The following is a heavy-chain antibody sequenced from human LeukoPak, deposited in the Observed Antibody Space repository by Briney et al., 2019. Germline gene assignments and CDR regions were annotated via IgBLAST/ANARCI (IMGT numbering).Heavy chain of an antibody. CDR2: IYWNDEK. V-gene: IGHV2-5*01. CDR1: GFSLSTSGVG. Sequence: SGPTLVKPTQTLTLTCSFSGFSLSTSGVGVGWIRQPPGKTLEWLAVIYWNDEKRYSPSLKSRLTITKDTSKNQVVLTMTNMDPVDTATYYCARDTGLLLWFGELLSNYRFDYWGQGTLVTVSS. J-gene: IGHJ4*02. D-gene: IGHD3-10*01. CDR3: ARDTGLLLWFGELLSNYRFDY.